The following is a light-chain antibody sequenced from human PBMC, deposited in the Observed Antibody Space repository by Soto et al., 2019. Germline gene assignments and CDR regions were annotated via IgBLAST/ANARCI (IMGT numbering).Light chain of an antibody. J-gene: IGKJ5*01. CDR2: GTS. Sequence: EVLLTQSPGTLSLSPGDRATLSCRASQSVTSSFLAWYQQKPGQAPRLLIYGTSSRATGIPDRFSGSGSGTDFTLTISRLEPEDFAVYYCQQYGSSPITFGQGTRLEIK. CDR3: QQYGSSPIT. CDR1: QSVTSSF. V-gene: IGKV3-20*01.